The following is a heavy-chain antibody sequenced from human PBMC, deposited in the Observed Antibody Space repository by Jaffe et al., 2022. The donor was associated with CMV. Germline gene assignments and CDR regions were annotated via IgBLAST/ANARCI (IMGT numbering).Heavy chain of an antibody. V-gene: IGHV4-34*01. Sequence: QVQLQQWGAGLLKPSETLSLTCAVYGGSFSGYYWSWIRQPPGKGLEWIGEINHSGSTNYNPSLKSRVTISVDTSKNQFSLKLSSVTAADTAVYYCARGGGDGHWFDPWGQGTLVTVSS. D-gene: IGHD2-21*01. CDR2: INHSGST. CDR1: GGSFSGYY. J-gene: IGHJ5*02. CDR3: ARGGGDGHWFDP.